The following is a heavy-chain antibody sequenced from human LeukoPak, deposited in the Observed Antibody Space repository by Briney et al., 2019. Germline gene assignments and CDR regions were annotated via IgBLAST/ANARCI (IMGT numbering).Heavy chain of an antibody. CDR3: AKPPLYGSGINGAFDI. J-gene: IGHJ3*02. Sequence: GGSLRLSCAASGFTFSSYAMSWVRQAPGKGLEWVSAISGSGGSTYYADSVKGRFTISRDNSKNTLYLQMNSLRAEDTAVYYCAKPPLYGSGINGAFDIWGQGTMVTVSS. D-gene: IGHD3-10*01. CDR2: ISGSGGST. CDR1: GFTFSSYA. V-gene: IGHV3-23*01.